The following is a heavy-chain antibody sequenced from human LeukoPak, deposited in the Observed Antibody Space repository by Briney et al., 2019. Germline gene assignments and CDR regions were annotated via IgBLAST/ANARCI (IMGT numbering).Heavy chain of an antibody. J-gene: IGHJ5*02. CDR3: ARDARCSNSDNCYSYFVP. CDR1: GFTFSNYW. V-gene: IGHV3-7*01. Sequence: PGGSLRLSCAASGFTFSNYWMSWVRQAPGKGLEWVANIKQDGSEKNYVDSVKGRFTISRDNAENSLYLQMNSLRAADTAVYYCARDARCSNSDNCYSYFVPWGQGTLVSVSS. CDR2: IKQDGSEK. D-gene: IGHD2/OR15-2a*01.